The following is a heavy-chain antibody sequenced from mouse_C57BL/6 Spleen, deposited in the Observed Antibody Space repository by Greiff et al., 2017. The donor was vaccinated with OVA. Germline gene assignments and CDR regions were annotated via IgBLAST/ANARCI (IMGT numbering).Heavy chain of an antibody. CDR1: GYTFTGYW. V-gene: IGHV1-9*01. D-gene: IGHD2-3*01. CDR2: ILPGSGST. J-gene: IGHJ2*01. CDR3: ARWESLYDGYFDD. Sequence: QVQLQQSGAELMKPGASVKLSCKATGYTFTGYWIEWVKQRPGHGLEWIGEILPGSGSTNYNEKFKGKATLPADTSSNTAYMQLSSLTTEDSAIDYCARWESLYDGYFDDWGQGTTLTVSS.